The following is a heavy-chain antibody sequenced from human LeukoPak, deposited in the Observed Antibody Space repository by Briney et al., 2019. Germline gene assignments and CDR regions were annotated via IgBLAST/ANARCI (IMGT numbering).Heavy chain of an antibody. Sequence: SETPSLTCTVSGGSISSYYWSWIRQPAGKGLEWIGRIYTSGSTNYNPSLKSRVTMSVDTSKNQFSLKLSSVTAADTAVYYCARVDCSSTSRSHYYYGMDVWGQGNTVTVSS. J-gene: IGHJ6*02. D-gene: IGHD2-2*01. CDR1: GGSISSYY. CDR2: IYTSGST. V-gene: IGHV4-4*07. CDR3: ARVDCSSTSRSHYYYGMDV.